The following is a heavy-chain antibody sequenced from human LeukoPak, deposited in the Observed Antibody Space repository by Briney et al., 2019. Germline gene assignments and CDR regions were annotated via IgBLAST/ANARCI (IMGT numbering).Heavy chain of an antibody. J-gene: IGHJ4*02. CDR1: GFTFSSYE. V-gene: IGHV3-48*03. Sequence: GGSLRLSCAASGFTFSSYEMNWVRQAPGKGLEWVSYISSSGSTIYYADSVKGRFTISRDNAKNSLYLQMNSLRAEDTAVYYCARELQWDGDYWGQGTLVTVSS. D-gene: IGHD1-26*01. CDR2: ISSSGSTI. CDR3: ARELQWDGDY.